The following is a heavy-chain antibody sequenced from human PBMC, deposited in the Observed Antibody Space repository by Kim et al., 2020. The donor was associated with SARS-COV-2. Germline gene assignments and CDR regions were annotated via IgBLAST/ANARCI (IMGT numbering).Heavy chain of an antibody. D-gene: IGHD6-13*01. CDR3: SRYQYSAPGNAFDI. Sequence: AVSVKSRITINPDTAKNQFSLQLNSVTPEDSAVYYCSRYQYSAPGNAFDIWGQGTMVTVSS. V-gene: IGHV6-1*01. J-gene: IGHJ3*02.